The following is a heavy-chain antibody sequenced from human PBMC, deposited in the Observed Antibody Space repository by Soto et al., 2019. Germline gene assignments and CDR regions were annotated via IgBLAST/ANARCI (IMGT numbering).Heavy chain of an antibody. CDR3: AKDKAWETATKDYFDY. CDR1: GFTFSSYG. CDR2: ISYDENNK. V-gene: IGHV3-30*18. D-gene: IGHD6-25*01. J-gene: IGHJ4*02. Sequence: GGSLRLSCAASGFTFSSYGMHWVRQAPGKGLEWVAVISYDENNKYYADSVKGRFTISRDNSKNTLYLQMNSLRAEDTAVYYCAKDKAWETATKDYFDYCGEGTLDTVSS.